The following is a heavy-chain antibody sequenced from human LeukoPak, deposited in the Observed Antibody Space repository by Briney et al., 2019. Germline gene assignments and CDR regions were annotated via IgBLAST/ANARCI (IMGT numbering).Heavy chain of an antibody. CDR2: IAWNSGNT. Sequence: PGRSLRLSCAASGFTFDSYAMHWVRQAPGKGLEWVSGIAWNSGNTGCADSVKGRFTISRDNAENSLSLQMNSLTPGDTAFYFCAKDMNSYGSGSSYNPWGPFDSWGQGTLVTVSS. D-gene: IGHD3-10*01. CDR3: AKDMNSYGSGSSYNPWGPFDS. J-gene: IGHJ4*02. V-gene: IGHV3-9*01. CDR1: GFTFDSYA.